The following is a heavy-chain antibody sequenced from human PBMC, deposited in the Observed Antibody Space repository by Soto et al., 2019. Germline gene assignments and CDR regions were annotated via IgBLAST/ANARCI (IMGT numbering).Heavy chain of an antibody. CDR2: INHSGST. V-gene: IGHV4-34*01. CDR1: GGSFSGYY. CDR3: GRSALPAPFDY. Sequence: SETLSLTCAVCGGSFSGYYWSWIRQPPGKGLEWIGEINHSGSTNYNPSLKSRVTISVDTSKNQFSLKLSSVTAADTAVYYCGRSALPAPFDYWGQGTLVTVSS. D-gene: IGHD6-6*01. J-gene: IGHJ4*02.